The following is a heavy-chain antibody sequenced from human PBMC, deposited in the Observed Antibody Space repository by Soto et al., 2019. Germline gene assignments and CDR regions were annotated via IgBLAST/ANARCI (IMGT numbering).Heavy chain of an antibody. CDR1: GFTISGKKY. CDR2: LYDIDGS. CDR3: ATWHEREHAYDV. J-gene: IGHJ3*01. Sequence: DVQLVESGGGLIQPGESLRLSWGAFGFTISGKKYVAWVRQAPGKGLEWVSALYDIDGSFYADSVKGRFTTSSDSSKTTVYLQMNDLRPDDTAVYYCATWHEREHAYDVWGLGTTVTVSS. V-gene: IGHV3-53*01. D-gene: IGHD1-1*01.